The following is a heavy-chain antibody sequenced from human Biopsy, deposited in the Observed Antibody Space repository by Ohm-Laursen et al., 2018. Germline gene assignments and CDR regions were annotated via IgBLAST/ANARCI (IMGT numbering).Heavy chain of an antibody. CDR3: EKAGQTSGEYVVPRHFDS. CDR2: IVPLFETT. D-gene: IGHD2-15*01. CDR1: GYNFDIYP. Sequence: VASVKVSCKASGYNFDIYPLFWVRQAPGQGFEWMGGIVPLFETTDSAQKFQGRVTITADRSTTTAYIELSGLTSEDTAIYYCEKAGQTSGEYVVPRHFDSWGQGTRVTVSS. J-gene: IGHJ4*02. V-gene: IGHV1-69*06.